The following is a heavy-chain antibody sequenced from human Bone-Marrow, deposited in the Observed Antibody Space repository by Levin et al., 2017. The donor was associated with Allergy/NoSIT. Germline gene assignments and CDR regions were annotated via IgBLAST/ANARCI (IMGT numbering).Heavy chain of an antibody. D-gene: IGHD1-26*01. V-gene: IGHV3-23*01. CDR1: GFSFSSYV. CDR2: ISGSGDVK. Sequence: GGSLRLSCAASGFSFSSYVMIWVRQAPGKGLEWVSGISGSGDVKYYGASVKGRFTISRDTSKNTVFLQMDSLRAEDTAVYYCAKVVSGSWVDYYYGLDVWGQGTTTTVS. CDR3: AKVVSGSWVDYYYGLDV. J-gene: IGHJ6*02.